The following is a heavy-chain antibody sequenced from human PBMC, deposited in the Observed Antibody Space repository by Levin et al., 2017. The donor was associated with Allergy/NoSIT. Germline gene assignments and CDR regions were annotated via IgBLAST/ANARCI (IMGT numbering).Heavy chain of an antibody. CDR2: IWYDGSNK. D-gene: IGHD3-9*01. Sequence: GGSLRLSCAASGFTFSSYGMHWVRQAPGKGLEWVAVIWYDGSNKYYADSVKGRFTISRDNSKNTLYLQMNSLRAEDTAVYYCARAPSNYDILTGYYPAGYFDYWGQGTLVTVSS. J-gene: IGHJ4*02. V-gene: IGHV3-33*01. CDR1: GFTFSSYG. CDR3: ARAPSNYDILTGYYPAGYFDY.